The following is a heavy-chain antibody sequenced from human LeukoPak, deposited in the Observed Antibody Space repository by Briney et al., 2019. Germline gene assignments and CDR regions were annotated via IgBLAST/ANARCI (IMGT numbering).Heavy chain of an antibody. V-gene: IGHV3-23*01. CDR1: GLTFSSYA. J-gene: IGHJ6*04. CDR2: ISGSGGST. D-gene: IGHD3-10*01. CDR3: AAPHVGSGSYYRGSYYYGMDV. Sequence: SGGSLSLFCAASGLTFSSYAMSGVRQAAGKGRAWVAAISGSGGSTYYADSVKGRFTISRDNSKNTLYLQMNSLSAEDTAVYSCAAPHVGSGSYYRGSYYYGMDVWGKGTTVTVSS.